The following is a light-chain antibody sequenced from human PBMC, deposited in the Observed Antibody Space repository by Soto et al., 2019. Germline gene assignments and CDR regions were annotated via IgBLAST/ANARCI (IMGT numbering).Light chain of an antibody. CDR1: QTIDSW. Sequence: DIQMTQSPSTLSASGGDRVTITCRASQTIDSWLAWYQQKPGKAPRVLIYRASSLESGVPSRFSGSGSGTDFTLTISRLEPEDFAVYYCQQYGNSIPITFGQGTRLEIK. CDR3: QQYGNSIPIT. CDR2: RAS. V-gene: IGKV1-5*03. J-gene: IGKJ5*01.